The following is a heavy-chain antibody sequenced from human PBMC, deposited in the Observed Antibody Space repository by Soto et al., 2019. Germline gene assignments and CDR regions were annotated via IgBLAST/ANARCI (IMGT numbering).Heavy chain of an antibody. CDR3: AKAYSNSWPNDWFDP. V-gene: IGHV3-23*01. J-gene: IGHJ5*02. Sequence: EVQLLESGGGWLQPGGSLRLSCAASGFTFSSYAMNWVRQAPGKGLEWVSGITGSGAGSYYSDSVKGRFTISRDNSKNTLYLQMNSLGAEDTAVYYGAKAYSNSWPNDWFDPWGQGTLVTVSS. CDR1: GFTFSSYA. D-gene: IGHD6-13*01. CDR2: ITGSGAGS.